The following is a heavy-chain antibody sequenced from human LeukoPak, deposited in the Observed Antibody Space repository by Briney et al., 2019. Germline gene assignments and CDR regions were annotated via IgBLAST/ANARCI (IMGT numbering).Heavy chain of an antibody. CDR2: IYYSGST. J-gene: IGHJ4*02. CDR3: ARERREQLLPPYTRSLTYFDY. Sequence: SETLSLTCAVSGGSISRGGYSWRWIRQPPGKGLEWIGYIYYSGSTYYNPSLKSRVTISVDTSKNQFSLKLSSVTAADTAVYYCARERREQLLPPYTRSLTYFDYWGQGTLVTVSS. D-gene: IGHD2-15*01. CDR1: GGSISRGGYS. V-gene: IGHV4-30-4*07.